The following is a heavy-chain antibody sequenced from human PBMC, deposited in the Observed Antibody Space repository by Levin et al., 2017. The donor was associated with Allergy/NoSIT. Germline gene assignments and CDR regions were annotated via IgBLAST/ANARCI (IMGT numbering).Heavy chain of an antibody. CDR2: INNNGGST. CDR1: GFTFSSYA. J-gene: IGHJ4*02. Sequence: GGSLRLSCAASGFTFSSYAMSWVRQAPGKGLEWVSAINNNGGSTYYADSVKGRFTISRDNSKNTLYLQMNSLRAEDTALYYCAKGDYADYWGQGTLVTVSS. V-gene: IGHV3-23*01. CDR3: AKGDYADY.